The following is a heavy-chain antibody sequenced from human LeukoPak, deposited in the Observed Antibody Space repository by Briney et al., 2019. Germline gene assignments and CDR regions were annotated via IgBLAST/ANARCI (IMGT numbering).Heavy chain of an antibody. D-gene: IGHD6-13*01. J-gene: IGHJ6*03. CDR1: GGSISSSSYY. CDR2: IYYSGST. V-gene: IGHV4-39*07. CDR3: ARNWYSSSWPYYYYYYMDV. Sequence: SETLSLTCTVSGGSISSSSYYWGWIRQPPGKGLEWIGSIYYSGSTYYNPSLKSRVTISVDTSKNQFSLKLSSETAADTAVYYCARNWYSSSWPYYYYYYMDVWGKGTTVTVSS.